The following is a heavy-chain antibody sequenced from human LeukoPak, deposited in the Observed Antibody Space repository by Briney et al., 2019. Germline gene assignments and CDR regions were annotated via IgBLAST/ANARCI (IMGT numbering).Heavy chain of an antibody. CDR3: ARSRPHDSSGYYDAFDI. CDR1: GGTFSSYA. J-gene: IGHJ3*02. V-gene: IGHV1-69*05. Sequence: ASVKVSCKASGGTFSSYAISWVRQAPGQGLEWMGGIIPIFGTANYAQKFQGRVTITTNESTSTAYMELSSLRSGDTAVYYCARSRPHDSSGYYDAFDIWGQGAMVTVTS. CDR2: IIPIFGTA. D-gene: IGHD3-22*01.